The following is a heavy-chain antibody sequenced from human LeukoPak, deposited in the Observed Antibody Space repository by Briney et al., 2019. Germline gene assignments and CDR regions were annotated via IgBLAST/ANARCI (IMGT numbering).Heavy chain of an antibody. D-gene: IGHD4-23*01. Sequence: GGSLRLSCGASGFTFSAYWMNWVRQAPGRGLEWVANIKQDGSQINYVDSVKGRFTISRDNAENSLYLQMNSLRAEDTAVYYCARGDYGGVWGKGTTVTVSS. J-gene: IGHJ6*04. CDR1: GFTFSAYW. CDR3: ARGDYGGV. V-gene: IGHV3-7*01. CDR2: IKQDGSQI.